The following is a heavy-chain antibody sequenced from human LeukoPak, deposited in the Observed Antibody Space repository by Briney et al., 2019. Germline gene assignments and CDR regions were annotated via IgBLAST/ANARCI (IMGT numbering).Heavy chain of an antibody. CDR1: GFTFSSYG. CDR2: IWYDGSNK. D-gene: IGHD2-8*01. Sequence: GGSLRLSCAASGFTFSSYGMHWVRQAPGKGLEWVAFIWYDGSNKYYADSVKGRFTISRDNARNSLYLQMNSLRAEDTAVYYCARGGDCTNGVCYSGDYWGQGTLVTVSS. J-gene: IGHJ4*02. CDR3: ARGGDCTNGVCYSGDY. V-gene: IGHV3-33*01.